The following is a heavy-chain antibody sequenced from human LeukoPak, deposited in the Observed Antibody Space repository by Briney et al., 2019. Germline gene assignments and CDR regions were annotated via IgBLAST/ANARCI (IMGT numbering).Heavy chain of an antibody. CDR3: ARAVLRYFDWLSMLDY. CDR2: IYYSGST. J-gene: IGHJ4*02. CDR1: GGSISSYY. Sequence: SETLSLTCTVSGGSISSYYWSWIRQPPGKGLEWLGYIYYSGSTNFNPSLKSRVTISVDTSKNQFSLKLSSVTAADTAVYYCARAVLRYFDWLSMLDYWGQGTLVTVSS. V-gene: IGHV4-59*12. D-gene: IGHD3-9*01.